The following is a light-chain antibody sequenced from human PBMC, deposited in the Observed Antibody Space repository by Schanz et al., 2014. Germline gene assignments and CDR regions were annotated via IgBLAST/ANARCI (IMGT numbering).Light chain of an antibody. J-gene: IGKJ2*01. V-gene: IGKV3-20*01. CDR2: DAS. CDR3: QKYNSAPT. CDR1: QSVSSSY. Sequence: EIVLTQSPGTLSLSPGERATLSCRASQSVSSSYLAWYQQKPGQAPRLLIYDASNRATGIPARFSGSGSGTDFTLTISSLQPEDVATYYCQKYNSAPTFGQGTKLEIK.